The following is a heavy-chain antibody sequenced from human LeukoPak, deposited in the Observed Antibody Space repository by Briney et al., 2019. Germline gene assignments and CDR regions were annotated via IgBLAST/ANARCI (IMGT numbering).Heavy chain of an antibody. CDR2: ISYDGSNK. J-gene: IGHJ4*02. V-gene: IGHV3-30*18. CDR3: AKDLVGSYYYDSSGYYYPLDY. Sequence: GGSLRLSCAASGFTFSSYGMHWVRQAPGKGLEWVAVISYDGSNKYYADSVKGRFTISRDNSKNTLYLQMNSQRAEDTAVYYCAKDLVGSYYYDSSGYYYPLDYWGQGTLVTVSS. CDR1: GFTFSSYG. D-gene: IGHD3-22*01.